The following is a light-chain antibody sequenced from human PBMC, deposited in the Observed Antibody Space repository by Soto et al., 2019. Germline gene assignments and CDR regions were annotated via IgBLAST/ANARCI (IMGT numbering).Light chain of an antibody. Sequence: QSALTQPASVSGSPGQSITISCTGTSSDVGGYNYVSWYQQHPGMAPKLMIYAVSNRPSGVSNRFSGSKSGNTASLTISGLQAEDAAHYYCSSYASSSSPYVVFGGGTKLTVL. CDR2: AVS. CDR3: SSYASSSSPYVV. CDR1: SSDVGGYNY. V-gene: IGLV2-14*01. J-gene: IGLJ2*01.